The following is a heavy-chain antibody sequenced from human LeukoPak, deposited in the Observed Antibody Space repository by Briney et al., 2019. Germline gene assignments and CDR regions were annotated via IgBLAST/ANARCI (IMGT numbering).Heavy chain of an antibody. CDR3: AMNYDSSGLGAFDI. Sequence: ASVKVSCKASGGTFSSFALSWVRQAPGQGLEWMGIINPSDGSANYAQQFQGRVTMTRDTSTSTVYMDLSSLRSEDTAVYYCAMNYDSSGLGAFDIWGQGTMVTVSS. D-gene: IGHD3-22*01. J-gene: IGHJ3*02. CDR2: INPSDGSA. CDR1: GGTFSSFA. V-gene: IGHV1-46*01.